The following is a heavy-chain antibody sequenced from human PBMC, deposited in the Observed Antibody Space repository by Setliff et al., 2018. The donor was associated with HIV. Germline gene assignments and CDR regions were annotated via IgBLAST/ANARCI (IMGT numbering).Heavy chain of an antibody. J-gene: IGHJ3*02. V-gene: IGHV3-48*01. CDR1: GFTFSNYN. CDR3: LGESSAAFDI. Sequence: LRLSCAASGFTFSNYNMNWVRQAPGKGLEWISFITSTGINIYYTDSVKGRFTVSRDNARNSLYLQMDSLGVEDTAVYYCLGESSAAFDIWGQGTMVTVSS. CDR2: ITSTGINI. D-gene: IGHD3-10*01.